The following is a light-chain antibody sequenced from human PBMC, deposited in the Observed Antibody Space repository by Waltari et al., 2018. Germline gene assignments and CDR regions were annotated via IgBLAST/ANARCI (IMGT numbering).Light chain of an antibody. V-gene: IGKV3-20*01. CDR3: QQYDGEVVT. Sequence: EIVLTQSPGTLSLSPGERATLSRRASQIVPSISLIWYQQKLGQAPRLLIYGTSSSATGIPDRFSGSGSGTDFTLTISRLEPEDFAVYYCQQYDGEVVTFGGGTKVEI. CDR1: QIVPSIS. CDR2: GTS. J-gene: IGKJ4*01.